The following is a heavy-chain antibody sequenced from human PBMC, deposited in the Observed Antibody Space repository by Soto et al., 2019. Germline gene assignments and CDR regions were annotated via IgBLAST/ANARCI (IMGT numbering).Heavy chain of an antibody. V-gene: IGHV1-18*01. J-gene: IGHJ3*02. CDR1: GYTFTRYG. CDR3: ERRASCSGGRFPRPTDDAFDI. D-gene: IGHD2-15*01. CDR2: ISAYNGNT. Sequence: QVQLVQSGAEVKKPGASVKVSCKASGYTFTRYGISWVRQAPGQGLECMGWISAYNGNTDYAQKFQGRVTMTTDTSTTTAYMELRYMRFKGTAVYDCERRASCSGGRFPRPTDDAFDIWGKGTMVTVSS.